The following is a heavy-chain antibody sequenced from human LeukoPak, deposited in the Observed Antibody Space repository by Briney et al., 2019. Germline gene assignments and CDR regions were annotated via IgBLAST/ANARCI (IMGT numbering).Heavy chain of an antibody. V-gene: IGHV3-21*01. D-gene: IGHD6-13*01. CDR3: ARCDSSSWTDPDY. CDR1: GFTFSSYS. J-gene: IGHJ4*02. CDR2: ISSSSSYI. Sequence: PGGSLRLSCAASGFTFSSYSMNWVRQAPGKGLEWVSSISSSSSYIYYADSVKGRFTISRDNAKNSLYLQMNSLRAEDTAVYNCARCDSSSWTDPDYWGQGTLVTVSS.